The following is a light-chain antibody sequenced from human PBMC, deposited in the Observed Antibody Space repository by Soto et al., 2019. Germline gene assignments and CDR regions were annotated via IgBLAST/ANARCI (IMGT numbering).Light chain of an antibody. CDR2: TNS. CDR3: SLCSSSTTYV. Sequence: QSVLTQPPSASGTPGQRVTISCSGGSSNIGSSYVYWYQRLPGTAPKLLIYTNSQRPSGVPDRFSGSKSGNTASLTISGLQAEDEADYYCSLCSSSTTYVFGTGTKLTVL. CDR1: SSNIGSSY. V-gene: IGLV1-47*02. J-gene: IGLJ1*01.